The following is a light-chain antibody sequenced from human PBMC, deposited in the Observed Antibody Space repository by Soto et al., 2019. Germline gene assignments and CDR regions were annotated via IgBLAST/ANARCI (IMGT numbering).Light chain of an antibody. CDR3: QHYYSIPWT. Sequence: DIVLTPSPDSLAVSLGERATINCKSSQSVFSNSNNKNCIAWYQQKSGQPPKLLIYWASSRESGVPDRFSGGGSGTDFTLTISSLQAEDVATYYCQHYYSIPWTFGQGTRVEIK. V-gene: IGKV4-1*01. J-gene: IGKJ1*01. CDR2: WAS. CDR1: QSVFSNSNNKNC.